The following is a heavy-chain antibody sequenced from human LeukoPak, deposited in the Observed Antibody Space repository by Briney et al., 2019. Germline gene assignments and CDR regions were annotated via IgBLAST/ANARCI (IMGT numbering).Heavy chain of an antibody. V-gene: IGHV5-10-1*04. D-gene: IGHD3-10*01. CDR3: ARRGFEEGGPQTFDI. CDR2: IDPSDSYT. CDR1: GYSFTSYW. J-gene: IGHJ3*02. Sequence: TGESLKISCKGSGYSFTSYWISWVRQMPGKGLEWMGRIDPSDSYTNYSPSFQGQVTISADKSISTAYLQRSSLKASDTTMYYCARRGFEEGGPQTFDIWGQGTMVTVSS.